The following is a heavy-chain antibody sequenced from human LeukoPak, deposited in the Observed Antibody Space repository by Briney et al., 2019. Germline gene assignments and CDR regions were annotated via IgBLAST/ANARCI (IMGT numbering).Heavy chain of an antibody. J-gene: IGHJ6*02. CDR3: ARGYDFWSGYYTEYYYYYGMDV. Sequence: GASVKVSCKASGYTFTGYYMHWVRQAPGQGLEWMGWINPNSGGTNYAQKFQGRVTMTRDTSISTAYMEPSRLRSDDTAVYYCARGYDFWSGYYTEYYYYYGMDVWGQGTTVTVSS. V-gene: IGHV1-2*02. CDR1: GYTFTGYY. CDR2: INPNSGGT. D-gene: IGHD3-3*01.